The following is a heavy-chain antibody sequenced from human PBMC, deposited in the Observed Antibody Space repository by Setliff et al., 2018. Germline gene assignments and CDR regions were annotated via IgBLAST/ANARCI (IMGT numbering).Heavy chain of an antibody. CDR1: GGSISSDY. D-gene: IGHD2-21*02. CDR3: AKSGGDHCCPLYHHYYMDV. V-gene: IGHV4-4*08. CDR2: IYTSGST. J-gene: IGHJ6*03. Sequence: ETLSLTCNVSGGSISSDYWSWIRQPPGKGLEWIGYIYTSGSTNYNPSLKSRVTISVDMSKNQFSLRLNRLRPEDTAVYYCAKSGGDHCCPLYHHYYMDVWGTGTTVTVSS.